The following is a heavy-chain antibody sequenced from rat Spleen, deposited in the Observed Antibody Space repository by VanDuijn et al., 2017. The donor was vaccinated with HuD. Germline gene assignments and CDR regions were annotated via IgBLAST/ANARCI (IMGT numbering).Heavy chain of an antibody. D-gene: IGHD1-9*01. CDR1: GFTFSNYG. Sequence: EVQLVESGGGLEQPGRSLKLSCAASGFTFSNYGMAWVRQAPTKGLEWVATIFYDGSSTNYRDSVKGRFTISRDNAKSTLYQQMDSLRSEDTATYYCARHLYGYNSFDYWGQGVMVTVSS. V-gene: IGHV5-29*01. CDR3: ARHLYGYNSFDY. CDR2: IFYDGSST. J-gene: IGHJ2*01.